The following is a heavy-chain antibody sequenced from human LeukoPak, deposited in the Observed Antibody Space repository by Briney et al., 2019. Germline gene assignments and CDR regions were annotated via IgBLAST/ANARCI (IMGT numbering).Heavy chain of an antibody. V-gene: IGHV3-21*01. CDR1: GFTFSSYS. CDR3: ARAAASLRYFDWLYPGYNYYYMDV. J-gene: IGHJ6*03. CDR2: ISSSSSYI. Sequence: AGGSLRLSCAASGFTFSSYSMNWVRQAPGKGLEWVSSISSSSSYIYYADSVKGRFTISRDNAKNSLYLQMNSLRAEDTAVYYCARAAASLRYFDWLYPGYNYYYMDVWGKGTTVTISS. D-gene: IGHD3-9*01.